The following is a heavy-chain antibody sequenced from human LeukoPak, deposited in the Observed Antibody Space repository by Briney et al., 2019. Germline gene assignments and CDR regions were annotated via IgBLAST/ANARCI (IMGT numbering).Heavy chain of an antibody. J-gene: IGHJ3*02. V-gene: IGHV1-2*06. CDR1: GYTFTGYY. CDR2: INPNSGGT. Sequence: ASAKVSCKASGYTFTGYYMHWVRQAPGQGLEWMGRINPNSGGTNYAQKFQGRVTMTRDTSISTAYMELSRLRSDDTAVYYCARDFGLLGAYAFDIWGQGTMVTVSS. CDR3: ARDFGLLGAYAFDI. D-gene: IGHD3/OR15-3a*01.